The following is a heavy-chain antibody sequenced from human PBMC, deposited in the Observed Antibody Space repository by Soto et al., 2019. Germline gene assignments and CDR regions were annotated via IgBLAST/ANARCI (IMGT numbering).Heavy chain of an antibody. CDR2: ISAYTGNT. V-gene: IGHV1-18*01. CDR3: ARDWETTVTTQPDY. J-gene: IGHJ4*02. CDR1: GYTFTSYG. Sequence: QVQLVQSGAEVKKPWASVKVSCKASGYTFTSYGISWVRQAPGQGLEWMGRISAYTGNTNYAQKLQGRVTMTTDPSPTTAYMALMSLSSDDTAVYYCARDWETTVTTQPDYWGQGTLVTVSS. D-gene: IGHD4-17*01.